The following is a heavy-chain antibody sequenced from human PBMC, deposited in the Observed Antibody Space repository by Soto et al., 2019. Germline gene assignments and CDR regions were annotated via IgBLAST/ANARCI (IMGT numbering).Heavy chain of an antibody. CDR2: IYYSGST. CDR1: GGSISSGDYY. V-gene: IGHV4-30-4*01. J-gene: IGHJ6*02. Sequence: SETLSLTCTVSGGSISSGDYYWSWIRQPPGKGLEWIGYIYYSGSTYYNPPLKNRVTISVDTSKNQFSLKLSSVTAADTAVYYCARDNILGILYGGMDVWGQGTTVTVSS. D-gene: IGHD3-3*01. CDR3: ARDNILGILYGGMDV.